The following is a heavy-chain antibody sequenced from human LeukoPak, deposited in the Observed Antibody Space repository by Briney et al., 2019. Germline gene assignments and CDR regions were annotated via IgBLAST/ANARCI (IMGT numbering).Heavy chain of an antibody. CDR2: VGGSGDST. V-gene: IGHV3-23*01. J-gene: IGHJ3*02. CDR1: GFTFSNAW. D-gene: IGHD2-8*01. CDR3: ARASYCTNGVCPRSAFDI. Sequence: GGSLRLSCAASGFTFSNAWMSWVRQAPGKGLEWVSAVGGSGDSTDYTDSVKGRFTISRDNSKNTLYLQMNSLRAEDTAVYHCARASYCTNGVCPRSAFDIWGQGTMVTVSS.